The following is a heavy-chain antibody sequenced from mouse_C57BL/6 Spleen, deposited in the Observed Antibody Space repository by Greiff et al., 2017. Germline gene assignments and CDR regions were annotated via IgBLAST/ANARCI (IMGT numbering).Heavy chain of an antibody. CDR2: IDPSDSET. Sequence: QVQLQQPGAELVRPGSSVKLSCKASGYTFTSYWMHWVKQRPIQGLEWIGNIDPSDSETHYTQKFQDKATLTVDKSSNTAYMQLSSLTSEDSAGYYCAREDDGDFAYWGQGTLVTVSA. D-gene: IGHD2-13*01. V-gene: IGHV1-52*01. CDR1: GYTFTSYW. J-gene: IGHJ3*01. CDR3: AREDDGDFAY.